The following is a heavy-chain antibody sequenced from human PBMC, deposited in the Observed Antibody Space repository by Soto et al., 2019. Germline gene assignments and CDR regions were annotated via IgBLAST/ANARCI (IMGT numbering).Heavy chain of an antibody. V-gene: IGHV3-74*01. J-gene: IGHJ6*02. CDR3: VRARWYARDV. CDR1: GFAFNMYW. Sequence: EEQLVESGGGLVQPGGSLRLSCAAAGFAFNMYWIHWVRQAPGKGLEWVSRIKSDGSGTTYADSVKGRFTISRENAKNTLDVRMNSLRGEDTAVYYCVRARWYARDVWGRGPTVTV. CDR2: IKSDGSGT.